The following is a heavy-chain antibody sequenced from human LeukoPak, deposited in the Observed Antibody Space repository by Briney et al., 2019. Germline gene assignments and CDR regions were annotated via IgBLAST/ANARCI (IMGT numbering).Heavy chain of an antibody. V-gene: IGHV3-74*01. D-gene: IGHD3-3*01. CDR1: GFTFSSYW. Sequence: GGSLRLSCAASGFTFSSYWMHWVRQAPGKGVVWVSRINSDGSSTSYADSVKGRFTISRDNAKNTLYLQMNSLRAEDTAVYYCARTFGVATYFDYWGQGTLVTVSS. J-gene: IGHJ4*02. CDR2: INSDGSST. CDR3: ARTFGVATYFDY.